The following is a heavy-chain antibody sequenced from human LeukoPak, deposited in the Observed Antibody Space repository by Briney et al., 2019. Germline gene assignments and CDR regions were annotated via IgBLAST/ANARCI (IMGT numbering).Heavy chain of an antibody. Sequence: GGSLRLSCAASGFTFSSYAMHWVRQAPGKGLEWVAVISYDGSNKYYADSVKGRFTISRDNSKNTLYLQMNSLRAEDTAVYYCARGSVTTFYYYGMDLWGKGTTATVSS. CDR1: GFTFSSYA. D-gene: IGHD4-11*01. CDR3: ARGSVTTFYYYGMDL. CDR2: ISYDGSNK. V-gene: IGHV3-30*04. J-gene: IGHJ6*04.